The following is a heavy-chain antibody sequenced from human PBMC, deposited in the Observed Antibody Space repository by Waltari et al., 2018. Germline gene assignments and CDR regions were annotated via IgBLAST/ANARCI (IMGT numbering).Heavy chain of an antibody. CDR1: GFTFSSYW. CDR2: IKQDGSEK. CDR3: ARRPPPGWGGAFDI. D-gene: IGHD3-16*01. J-gene: IGHJ3*02. Sequence: EVQLVESGGGLVQPGGSLRLSCAASGFTFSSYWMTSVRQAPGKGLEWVANIKQDGSEKYYVDSVKGRFTISRDNAKNSLYLQMNSLRAEDTAVYYCARRPPPGWGGAFDIWGQGTMVTVSS. V-gene: IGHV3-7*01.